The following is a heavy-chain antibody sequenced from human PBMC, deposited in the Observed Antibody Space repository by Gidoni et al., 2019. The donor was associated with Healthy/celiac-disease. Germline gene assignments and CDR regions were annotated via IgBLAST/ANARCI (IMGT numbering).Heavy chain of an antibody. D-gene: IGHD3-10*01. V-gene: IGHV3-21*01. Sequence: EVQLVESGGGLVKPGGSLRLSCAASAFTFSSYSMNWVRQAPGKGLEWVSSISSSSSYIYYADSVKGRFTISRDNAKNSLYLQMNSLRAEDTAVYYCARGDTYGSGSYYRYWGQGTLVTVSS. J-gene: IGHJ4*02. CDR3: ARGDTYGSGSYYRY. CDR2: ISSSSSYI. CDR1: AFTFSSYS.